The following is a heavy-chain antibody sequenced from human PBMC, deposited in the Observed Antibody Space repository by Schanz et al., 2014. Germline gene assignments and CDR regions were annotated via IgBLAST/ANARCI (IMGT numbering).Heavy chain of an antibody. CDR2: IYSGGST. CDR1: GFTVSDNY. Sequence: HLVESVGGLIQPGGSLRLSCAASGFTVSDNYMTWVRQAPGKGLEWVSVIYSGGSTYYADSVKGRFTISRDNSKNTLYLQMNSLRAEDTALYYCASERGYSYGYGAFDIWGQGTMVTVSS. D-gene: IGHD5-18*01. CDR3: ASERGYSYGYGAFDI. J-gene: IGHJ3*02. V-gene: IGHV3-53*01.